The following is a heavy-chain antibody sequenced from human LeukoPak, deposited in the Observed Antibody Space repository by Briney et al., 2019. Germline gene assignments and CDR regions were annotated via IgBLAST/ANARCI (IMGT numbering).Heavy chain of an antibody. D-gene: IGHD5-12*01. Sequence: GGSLRLSCAASGFTFSSYSMNWVRQAPGKGLEWVSSISSSSSYIYFADSVKGRFTISRDNAKNSLYLQMNSLKAEDTAVYYCLLDIVATGDYWGQGTLVTVSS. CDR1: GFTFSSYS. CDR3: LLDIVATGDY. CDR2: ISSSSSYI. V-gene: IGHV3-21*01. J-gene: IGHJ4*02.